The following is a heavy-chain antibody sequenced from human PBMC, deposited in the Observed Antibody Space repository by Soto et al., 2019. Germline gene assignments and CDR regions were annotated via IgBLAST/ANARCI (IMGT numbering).Heavy chain of an antibody. CDR1: GGSIYSEGYY. D-gene: IGHD2-15*01. CDR2: IYYDGSP. J-gene: IGHJ4*02. CDR3: ARRSGGRCYNY. V-gene: IGHV4-39*01. Sequence: QLQLQESGPGLVKASETLSLTCTVSGGSIYSEGYYWGWIRQPPGQGLEWIGNIYYDGSPYYNPTLKSXXTXSXXTSKNQFSLKLSSVTAADTAVYSCARRSGGRCYNYWGQGTLVAVSS.